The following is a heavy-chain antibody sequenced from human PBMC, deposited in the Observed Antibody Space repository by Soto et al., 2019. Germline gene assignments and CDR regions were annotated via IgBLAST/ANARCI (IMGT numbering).Heavy chain of an antibody. CDR1: GGTVASSHW. Sequence: SETLSLTCGVSGGTVASSHWWSWVRQSPGRGLEWIGSVYHTGDTNFNPSLQSRVTFSVDKSNNQFSLRLTSVTAADTAVYFCAREIVTAGGNNYFDPWGPGTLVTSPQ. J-gene: IGHJ5*02. CDR3: AREIVTAGGNNYFDP. D-gene: IGHD2-21*02. V-gene: IGHV4-4*02. CDR2: VYHTGDT.